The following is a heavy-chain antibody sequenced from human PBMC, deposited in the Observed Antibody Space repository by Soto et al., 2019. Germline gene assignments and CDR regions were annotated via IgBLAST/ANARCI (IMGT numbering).Heavy chain of an antibody. D-gene: IGHD2-2*01. CDR3: ARVPDY. V-gene: IGHV4-59*12. J-gene: IGHJ4*02. Sequence: SETLSLTCTVSGGSISSYYWNWIRQPPGKGLEWIGYMYYSGSTNYNPSLKSRVTISIDRSKNQFSLKLSSVTAADTAVYYCARVPDYWGQGILVNVSS. CDR2: MYYSGST. CDR1: GGSISSYY.